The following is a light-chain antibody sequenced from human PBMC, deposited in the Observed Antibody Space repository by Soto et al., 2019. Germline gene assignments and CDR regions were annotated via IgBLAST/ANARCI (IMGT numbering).Light chain of an antibody. CDR3: QHYDDLVT. J-gene: IGKJ4*01. V-gene: IGKV1-33*01. CDR2: DVS. CDR1: QDIRNQ. Sequence: DIQMTQSPSSLSASAGDRVIITCQASQDIRNQLNWYQQKPGKAPKLLIYDVSNLATGVPPKFSGGGSGTDFTLTISSLQPEDIATYYCQHYDDLVTFGGGTKVEIK.